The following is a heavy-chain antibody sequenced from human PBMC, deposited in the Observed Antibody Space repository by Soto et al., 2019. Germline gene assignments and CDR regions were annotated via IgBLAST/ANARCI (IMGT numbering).Heavy chain of an antibody. CDR3: ARDYFSLDYGDYGIMSGAFDI. Sequence: GGSLRLSCAASGFTFSSYAMHWVRQAPGKGLEWVAVISYDGSNKYYADSVKGRFTISRDNSKNTLYLQMNSLRAEDTAVYYCARDYFSLDYGDYGIMSGAFDIWGQGTMVTVSS. V-gene: IGHV3-30*01. D-gene: IGHD4-17*01. CDR2: ISYDGSNK. J-gene: IGHJ3*02. CDR1: GFTFSSYA.